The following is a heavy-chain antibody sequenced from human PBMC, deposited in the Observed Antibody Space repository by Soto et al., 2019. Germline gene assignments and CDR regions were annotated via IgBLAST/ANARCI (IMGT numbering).Heavy chain of an antibody. Sequence: SGPTLVNPTQTLPLTCSFSGFSLTSTGVGVGWFRQPPGKALEWLGLTYWNDDDRYRSSLRSRLTITKDTSKNQVVLTMTNMDPEDTATYYCAHRPGGSGWRYYFDYWGQGTLVTVSS. CDR1: GFSLTSTGVG. D-gene: IGHD6-19*01. CDR2: TYWNDDD. J-gene: IGHJ4*02. V-gene: IGHV2-5*01. CDR3: AHRPGGSGWRYYFDY.